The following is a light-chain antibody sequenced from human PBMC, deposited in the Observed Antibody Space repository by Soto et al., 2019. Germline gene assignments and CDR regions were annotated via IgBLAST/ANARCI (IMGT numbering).Light chain of an antibody. J-gene: IGKJ1*01. Sequence: IQMTQSPSSLSASVGDRVTITCRASQSISTYLHWYQQKPGKAPKLLIYAASSLQSGVPSRFTGSGSGTDFTLTISSLQPEDSATYFCQESHTFLWGTFGQGTKVDI. V-gene: IGKV1-39*01. CDR3: QESHTFLWGT. CDR1: QSISTY. CDR2: AAS.